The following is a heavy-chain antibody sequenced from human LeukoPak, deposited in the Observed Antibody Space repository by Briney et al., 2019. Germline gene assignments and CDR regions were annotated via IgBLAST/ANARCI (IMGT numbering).Heavy chain of an antibody. CDR2: ISYDGSNK. Sequence: GGSLRLSCAASGFTFSSYAMSWVRQAPGKGLEWVAVISYDGSNKYYGDSVKGRFTVSRDNSKNTLYLQMNSLRAEDTAVYYCARDREVGRDGYNCDYWGQGTLVTVSS. CDR3: ARDREVGRDGYNCDY. D-gene: IGHD5-24*01. V-gene: IGHV3-30-3*01. CDR1: GFTFSSYA. J-gene: IGHJ4*02.